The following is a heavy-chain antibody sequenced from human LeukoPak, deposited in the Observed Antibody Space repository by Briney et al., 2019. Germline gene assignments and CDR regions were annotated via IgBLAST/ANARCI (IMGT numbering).Heavy chain of an antibody. V-gene: IGHV4-34*01. Sequence: SETLSLTCAVYGGSFSGYYWSWIRQPPGKGLEWIGEINHSGSTNYNPSLKSRVTISVDTSKNQFSLKLSSVTAADTAVYYCATGELSKVDYWGQGTLVTVSS. CDR3: ATGELSKVDY. D-gene: IGHD3-16*02. CDR2: INHSGST. CDR1: GGSFSGYY. J-gene: IGHJ4*02.